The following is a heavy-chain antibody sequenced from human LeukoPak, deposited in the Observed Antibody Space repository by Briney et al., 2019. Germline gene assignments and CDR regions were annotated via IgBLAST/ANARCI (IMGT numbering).Heavy chain of an antibody. V-gene: IGHV3-48*01. CDR2: IIPSVRTV. D-gene: IGHD2-8*01. CDR3: AGDINYCTPSLCHRNWFDP. Sequence: PGGSLKLSCAASEVSLSTYSMDWVRQTPGKGLEWMCYIIPSVRTVYYADSVEGRFTVSRDNATNALYLEMNGLRAEDSAVYYCAGDINYCTPSLCHRNWFDPWGQGTLVTVSS. CDR1: EVSLSTYS. J-gene: IGHJ5*02.